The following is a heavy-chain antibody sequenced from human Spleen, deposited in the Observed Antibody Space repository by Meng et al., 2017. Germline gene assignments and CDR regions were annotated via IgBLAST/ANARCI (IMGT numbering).Heavy chain of an antibody. J-gene: IGHJ4*02. V-gene: IGHV1-2*06. D-gene: IGHD2-15*01. CDR3: ARTQCSGGICYSSDY. CDR2: INPNSGGT. CDR1: GYTFTGYY. Sequence: QVQLVQSGAEVKKPGASVKVSCKASGYTFTGYYMHWVRQAPGQGLEWMGRINPNSGGTNYAQKFQGRVTMTRDTSISTAYMELSRLTSDDTAMYYCARTQCSGGICYSSDYWGQGTLVTVSS.